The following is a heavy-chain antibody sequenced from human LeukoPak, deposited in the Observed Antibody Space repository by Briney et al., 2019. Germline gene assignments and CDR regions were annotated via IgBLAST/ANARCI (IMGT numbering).Heavy chain of an antibody. J-gene: IGHJ4*02. CDR2: ISSSSSYI. V-gene: IGHV3-21*01. CDR3: ARDLVGATLPFDY. CDR1: GFTFSSYS. D-gene: IGHD1-26*01. Sequence: PGGSLRLSCAASGFTFSSYSMNWVRQAPGKGLEWVSSISSSSSYIYYADSVKGRFTISRDNAKNSLYLQMNSLRAEDTAVYYCARDLVGATLPFDYWGQGTLVTVSS.